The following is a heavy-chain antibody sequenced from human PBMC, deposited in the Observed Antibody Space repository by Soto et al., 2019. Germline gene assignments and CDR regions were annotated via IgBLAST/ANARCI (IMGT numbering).Heavy chain of an antibody. Sequence: ASVKVSCKTSGYPFTNYDIHWVRQATGQGLEWMGWMNPNSGNTGYAQKFQGRVTMTRNTSISTAYMELSSLRSEDTAVYYCARVPHPSPYSSSWYYIVDYWGQGTLVTAPQ. J-gene: IGHJ4*02. CDR1: GYPFTNYD. D-gene: IGHD6-13*01. CDR2: MNPNSGNT. CDR3: ARVPHPSPYSSSWYYIVDY. V-gene: IGHV1-8*01.